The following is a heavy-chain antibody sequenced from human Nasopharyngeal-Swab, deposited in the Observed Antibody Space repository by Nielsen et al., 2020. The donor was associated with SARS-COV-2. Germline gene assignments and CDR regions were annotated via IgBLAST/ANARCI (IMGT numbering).Heavy chain of an antibody. V-gene: IGHV3-48*03. CDR3: ARMTATIFGVVTVSYYGMDV. Sequence: LKISCAASGFTFSSYEMNWVRQAPGKGLEWVSYISSSGSTIYYADSVKGRFTISRDNAKNSLYLQMNSLRAEDTAVYYCARMTATIFGVVTVSYYGMDVWGQGTTVTASS. CDR2: ISSSGSTI. D-gene: IGHD3-3*01. CDR1: GFTFSSYE. J-gene: IGHJ6*02.